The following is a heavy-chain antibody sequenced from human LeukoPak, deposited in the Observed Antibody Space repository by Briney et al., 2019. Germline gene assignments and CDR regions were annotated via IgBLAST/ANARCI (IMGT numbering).Heavy chain of an antibody. D-gene: IGHD3-3*01. CDR3: ASTIFGEYAFDI. CDR1: GGSISSGSYY. J-gene: IGHJ3*02. CDR2: IYTSGST. V-gene: IGHV4-61*02. Sequence: SETLSLTCTVSGGSISSGSYYWSWIRQPAGKGLEWIGRIYTSGSTNYNPSLKSRVTISVDTSKNQFSLKLSSVTAAGTAVYYCASTIFGEYAFDIWGQGTMVTVSS.